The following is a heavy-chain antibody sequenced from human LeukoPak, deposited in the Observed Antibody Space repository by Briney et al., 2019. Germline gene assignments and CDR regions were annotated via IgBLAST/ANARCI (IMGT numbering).Heavy chain of an antibody. CDR2: IYPGDSDT. J-gene: IGHJ4*02. CDR3: ARPHTSFGSISYFDY. D-gene: IGHD3-10*01. CDR1: GYSFTSYW. Sequence: GESLKISCKGSGYSFTSYWIGWVRQMPGKGLDWMGIIYPGDSDTRYSPSFQGQVTISADKSISTAYLQWSSLKASDTAMYYCARPHTSFGSISYFDYWGQGTLVTVSS. V-gene: IGHV5-51*01.